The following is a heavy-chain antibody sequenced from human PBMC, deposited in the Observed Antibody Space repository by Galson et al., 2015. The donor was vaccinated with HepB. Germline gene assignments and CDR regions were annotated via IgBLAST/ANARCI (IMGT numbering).Heavy chain of an antibody. CDR1: GFSFNSFV. CDR2: VSTSGGTA. J-gene: IGHJ4*02. D-gene: IGHD3-3*01. Sequence: SLRLSCAASGFSFNSFVMSWVRQAPGKGLEWVSAVSTSGGTAYYADSVKGRFTIPRDNSNNTLFLHMTSLRVEDTAMYYCAKDPQKTYYDFWSDNNYFDHWGQGTLVTVSS. V-gene: IGHV3-23*01. CDR3: AKDPQKTYYDFWSDNNYFDH.